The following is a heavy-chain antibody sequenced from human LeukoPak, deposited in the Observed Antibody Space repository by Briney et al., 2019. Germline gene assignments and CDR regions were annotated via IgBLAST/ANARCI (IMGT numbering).Heavy chain of an antibody. CDR3: ASGPLYCGGDCYSSWFDP. D-gene: IGHD2-21*02. V-gene: IGHV4-34*01. CDR1: GGSISSYY. Sequence: SEILSLTCTVSGGSISSYYWSWIRQPPGKGLEWIGEINHSRRTNYNPSLKSRVIISEDTSKNQFSLRLSSVTATDTAVYYCASGPLYCGGDCYSSWFDPWGQGTLVTVSS. CDR2: INHSRRT. J-gene: IGHJ5*02.